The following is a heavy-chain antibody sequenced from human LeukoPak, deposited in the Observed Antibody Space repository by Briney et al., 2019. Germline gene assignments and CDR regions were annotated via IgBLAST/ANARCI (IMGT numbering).Heavy chain of an antibody. CDR2: ISGSGGST. CDR1: GFTFSSYA. J-gene: IGHJ4*02. CDR3: AKDECITSCWWSDY. V-gene: IGHV3-23*01. D-gene: IGHD2-2*01. Sequence: GGSLRLSCAAPGFTFSSYAMSWVRQAPGKGLEWVSAISGSGGSTYYADSVKGRFTISRDNSKNTLYLQMNSLRAEDTAVYYCAKDECITSCWWSDYWGQGTLVTVSS.